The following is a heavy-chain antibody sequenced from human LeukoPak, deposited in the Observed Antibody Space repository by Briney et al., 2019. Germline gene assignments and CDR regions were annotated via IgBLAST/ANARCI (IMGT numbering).Heavy chain of an antibody. CDR3: AKEAGQDYGALDAFDV. CDR2: IGGSSSSL. Sequence: PGGSLRLSCAASGFTFSNAWMNWVRQAPGKGLEWVSSIGGSSSSLYYAESVKGRFTISRDNARNSLYLQMNSLRAEDTAVYYCAKEAGQDYGALDAFDVWGQGTMVTVSS. D-gene: IGHD4-17*01. J-gene: IGHJ3*01. V-gene: IGHV3-21*01. CDR1: GFTFSNAW.